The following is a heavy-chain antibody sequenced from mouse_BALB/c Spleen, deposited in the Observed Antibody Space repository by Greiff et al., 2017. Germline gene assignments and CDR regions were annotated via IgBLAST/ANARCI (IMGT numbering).Heavy chain of an antibody. Sequence: VQLQQSGAELARPGASVKLSCKASGYTFTSYWMQWVNQRPGQGLEWIGAIYPGDGDTRYTQKFKGKATLTADKSSSTAYMQLSSLASEDSAVYYCARAGYYYGSSPYWYFDVWGAGTTVTVSS. CDR1: GYTFTSYW. CDR2: IYPGDGDT. CDR3: ARAGYYYGSSPYWYFDV. V-gene: IGHV1-87*01. D-gene: IGHD1-1*01. J-gene: IGHJ1*01.